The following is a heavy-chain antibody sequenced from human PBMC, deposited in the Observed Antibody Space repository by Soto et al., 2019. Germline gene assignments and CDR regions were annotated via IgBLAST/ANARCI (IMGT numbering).Heavy chain of an antibody. D-gene: IGHD5-18*01. CDR2: IYYSGST. J-gene: IGHJ5*02. V-gene: IGHV4-59*01. Sequence: QVQLQESGPGLVKPSETLSLTCTVSGGSISSYYWSWIRQPPGKGLEWIGYIYYSGSTNYNPSLKSRVTISVDTSKNPCSLKLSSVTAADTAVYYCARGLQLARNWFDPWGQGTLVTVSS. CDR3: ARGLQLARNWFDP. CDR1: GGSISSYY.